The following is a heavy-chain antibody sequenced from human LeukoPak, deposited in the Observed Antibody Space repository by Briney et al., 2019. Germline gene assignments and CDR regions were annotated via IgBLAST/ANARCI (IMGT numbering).Heavy chain of an antibody. D-gene: IGHD3-10*01. CDR3: AREASLVRGIFITRYGLDV. Sequence: SETLSLTYTVSGGSVSSGTYYWTWIRQPPGKGLEWIAYISYNENTNYNPSLKSRLTISLDTSSNQFSLRLSSVTAADTAVYYCAREASLVRGIFITRYGLDVWGKGTTVTVSS. J-gene: IGHJ6*04. V-gene: IGHV4-61*01. CDR2: ISYNENT. CDR1: GGSVSSGTYY.